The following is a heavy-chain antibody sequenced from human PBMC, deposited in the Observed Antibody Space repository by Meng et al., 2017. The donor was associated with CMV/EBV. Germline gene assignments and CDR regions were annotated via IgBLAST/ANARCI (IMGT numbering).Heavy chain of an antibody. J-gene: IGHJ4*02. D-gene: IGHD2-2*02. Sequence: GESLKISCAASGFTFSSYAMSWVRQAPGKGLEWVSANSGSGGSTYYADSVKGRFTISRDNSKNTLYLQMNSLRAEDTAVYYCARAYCSSTSCYNFDYWGQGTLVTVSS. CDR3: ARAYCSSTSCYNFDY. V-gene: IGHV3-23*01. CDR1: GFTFSSYA. CDR2: NSGSGGST.